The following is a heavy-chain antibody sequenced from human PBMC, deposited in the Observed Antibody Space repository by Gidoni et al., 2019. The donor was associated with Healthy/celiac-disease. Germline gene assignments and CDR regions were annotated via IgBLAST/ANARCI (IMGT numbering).Heavy chain of an antibody. D-gene: IGHD3-22*01. CDR1: GFTFRSYA. CDR2: ISGSGGST. CDR3: AKSHYYDSSLLGSYFDY. V-gene: IGHV3-23*01. Sequence: EVQLLESGGGLVQPGGSLRLSCAASGFTFRSYAMSWVRQAPGKGLEWVSAISGSGGSTYYADSVKGRFTISRDNSKNTLYLQMNSLRAEDTAVYYCAKSHYYDSSLLGSYFDYWGQGTLVTVSS. J-gene: IGHJ4*02.